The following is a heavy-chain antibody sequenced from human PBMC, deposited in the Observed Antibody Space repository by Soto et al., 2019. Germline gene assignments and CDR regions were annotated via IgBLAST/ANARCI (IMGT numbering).Heavy chain of an antibody. Sequence: GGSLRLSCAASGFTFSSYEMNWVRQAPGKGLEWVSYISSSGSTIYYADSVKGRFTISRDNAKNSLYLQMNSLRAEDTAVYYCARDLGPLTGRPGDAFDIWGQGTMVTVSS. CDR1: GFTFSSYE. CDR3: ARDLGPLTGRPGDAFDI. CDR2: ISSSGSTI. D-gene: IGHD7-27*01. V-gene: IGHV3-48*03. J-gene: IGHJ3*02.